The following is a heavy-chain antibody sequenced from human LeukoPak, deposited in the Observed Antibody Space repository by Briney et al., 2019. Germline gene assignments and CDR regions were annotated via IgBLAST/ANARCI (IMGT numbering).Heavy chain of an antibody. CDR1: GFSFSSYG. V-gene: IGHV3-30*18. J-gene: IGHJ4*02. D-gene: IGHD3-3*01. CDR3: AKSGYDFWSGYYRAGVPDY. CDR2: ISYDGSNK. Sequence: GGSLRLSCAGSGFSFSSYGMHWVRQAPGKGLEWVAVISYDGSNKYYADSVKGRFTISRDNSKNTLYLQMNSLRAEDTAVYYCAKSGYDFWSGYYRAGVPDYWGQGTLVTVSS.